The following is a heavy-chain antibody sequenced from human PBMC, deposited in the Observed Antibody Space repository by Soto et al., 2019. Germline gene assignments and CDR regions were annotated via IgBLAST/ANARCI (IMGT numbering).Heavy chain of an antibody. V-gene: IGHV1-69*01. D-gene: IGHD3-3*01. J-gene: IGHJ2*01. CDR1: GGTFSAYA. CDR2: VFPIFSKA. CDR3: ARDRGVDFWIYFDL. Sequence: QVQLVQSGAEVKKPGSSVKVSCKASGGTFSAYAINWVRQAPGQGLEWMGRVFPIFSKAEYAQKFRGRVLFTAAESTNTAYMELSGLNSEYTAVYFCARDRGVDFWIYFDLWGRGTLVTVSS.